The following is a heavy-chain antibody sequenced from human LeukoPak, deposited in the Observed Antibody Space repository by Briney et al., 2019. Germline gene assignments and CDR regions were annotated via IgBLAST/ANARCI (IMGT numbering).Heavy chain of an antibody. CDR3: ARDFSIFYWYFDL. V-gene: IGHV3-33*01. J-gene: IGHJ2*01. D-gene: IGHD3-3*02. CDR2: IWYDGSNK. Sequence: EGSLRLSCAASGFTFSSYGMHWVRQAPGKGLEWVAVIWYDGSNKYYADSVKGRFTISRDNSKNTLYLQMNSLRAEDTAVYYCARDFSIFYWYFDLWGRGTLVTVSS. CDR1: GFTFSSYG.